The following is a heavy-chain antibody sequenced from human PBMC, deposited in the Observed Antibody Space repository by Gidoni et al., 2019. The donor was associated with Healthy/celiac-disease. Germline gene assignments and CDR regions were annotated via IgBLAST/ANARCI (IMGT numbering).Heavy chain of an antibody. CDR2: IYYRGST. V-gene: IGHV4-59*01. Sequence: QVQLQESGPGLVKPSETLSLTCTVSGGSLSSYYWRWIRPPPGKGLEWIGYIYYRGSTNYHPSLKRRVTISVDTSKNQFSLKLSSVTAADTAVYYCAGWRATVTMGVDYWGQGTLVTVSS. D-gene: IGHD4-17*01. CDR3: AGWRATVTMGVDY. J-gene: IGHJ4*02. CDR1: GGSLSSYY.